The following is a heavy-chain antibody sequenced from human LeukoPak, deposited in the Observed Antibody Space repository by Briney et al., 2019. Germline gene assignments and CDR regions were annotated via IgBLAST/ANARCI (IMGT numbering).Heavy chain of an antibody. D-gene: IGHD3-22*01. J-gene: IGHJ4*02. V-gene: IGHV3-30*18. CDR1: GFIFSNYG. CDR2: ISYDGSNK. CDR3: AKDRYDSSEGWIDY. Sequence: GGSLRLSCAASGFIFSNYGVHWVRQAPGKGLEWVAVISYDGSNKYYADSVKGRFTISRDNSKNTLYLQMNSLRAEDTAVYYCAKDRYDSSEGWIDYWGQGTLVTVSS.